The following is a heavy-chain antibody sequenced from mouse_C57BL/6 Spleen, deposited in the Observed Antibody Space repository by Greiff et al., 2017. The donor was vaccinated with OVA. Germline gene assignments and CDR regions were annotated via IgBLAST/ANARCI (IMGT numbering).Heavy chain of an antibody. CDR1: GYTFTSYW. Sequence: VQLKQPGAELVMPGASVKLSCKASGYTFTSYWMHWVKQRPGQGLEWIGEIDPSDSYTNYNQKFKGKSTLTVDKSSSTAYMQLSSLTSEDSAVYYCARARLYAMDYWGQGTSVTVSS. J-gene: IGHJ4*01. V-gene: IGHV1-69*01. CDR3: ARARLYAMDY. CDR2: IDPSDSYT.